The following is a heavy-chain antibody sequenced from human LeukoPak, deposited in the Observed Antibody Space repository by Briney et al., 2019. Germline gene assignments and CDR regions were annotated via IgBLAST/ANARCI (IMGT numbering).Heavy chain of an antibody. Sequence: GGSLRLSCAASGFTFSRYWMHWVRQAPGKGLVWVSRINIDGSRTTYADSVKGRFTISRDNAKNTLYLQMNSLRAEDTAVHYCAREPGSSPDFDYWGQGTLVTVSS. CDR1: GFTFSRYW. J-gene: IGHJ4*02. D-gene: IGHD6-6*01. CDR2: INIDGSRT. V-gene: IGHV3-74*01. CDR3: AREPGSSPDFDY.